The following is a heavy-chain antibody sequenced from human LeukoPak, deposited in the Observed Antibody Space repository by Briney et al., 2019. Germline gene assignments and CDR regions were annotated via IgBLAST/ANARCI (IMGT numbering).Heavy chain of an antibody. CDR2: IHEDGSDK. Sequence: PGGSLRLSCVVSGFTFSSYWMNWVRQAPGKGLEWVANIHEDGSDKYYVDSVKGRFTISRDNAKNSLYLQMNSLRAEDTALYYCARTLRLRTPRAFDIWGRGTMVTVSS. J-gene: IGHJ3*02. CDR1: GFTFSSYW. D-gene: IGHD6-25*01. CDR3: ARTLRLRTPRAFDI. V-gene: IGHV3-7*05.